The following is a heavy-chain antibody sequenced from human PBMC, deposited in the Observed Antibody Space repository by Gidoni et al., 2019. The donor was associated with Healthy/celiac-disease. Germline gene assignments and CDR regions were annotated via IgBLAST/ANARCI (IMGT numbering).Heavy chain of an antibody. V-gene: IGHV3-15*01. Sequence: EVQLVESGGGLVKPGGSLRLYCAASGFTFSNAWMSWVRQAPGKGLAWVGRIKSKTDGGTTDYAAPVKGRFTISRDDSKNTLYLQMNSLKTEDTAVYYCTTDSLTPLYSSGWYSWGQGTLVTVSS. J-gene: IGHJ4*02. CDR2: IKSKTDGGTT. D-gene: IGHD6-19*01. CDR3: TTDSLTPLYSSGWYS. CDR1: GFTFSNAW.